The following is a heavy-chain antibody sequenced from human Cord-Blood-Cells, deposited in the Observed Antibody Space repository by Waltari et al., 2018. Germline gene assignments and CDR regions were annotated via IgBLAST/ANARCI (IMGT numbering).Heavy chain of an antibody. J-gene: IGHJ3*02. V-gene: IGHV4-34*01. CDR2: INHSGST. Sequence: QVQLQQWGAGLLKPSETLSLTCAVYGGSFSGYYWSWTRQPPGKGLEWIGEINHSGSTNYNPSLKSRVTISVDTSKNQFSLKLSSVTAADTAVYYCGIVGATTAFDIWGQGTMVTVSS. D-gene: IGHD1-26*01. CDR1: GGSFSGYY. CDR3: GIVGATTAFDI.